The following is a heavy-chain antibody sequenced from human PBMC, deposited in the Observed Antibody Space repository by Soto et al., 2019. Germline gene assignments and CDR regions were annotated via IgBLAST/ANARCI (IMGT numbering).Heavy chain of an antibody. CDR3: ARDERFGHTIYYYYYGMDV. CDR2: IIPIFHPA. CDR1: GGTFSSYA. J-gene: IGHJ6*02. V-gene: IGHV1-69*01. Sequence: SVKVSCKASGGTFSSYAISWVRQAPGQGLEWMGGIIPIFHPANYAQKFQGRVTITADESTSTAYMELSSLRSEDTAVYYCARDERFGHTIYYYYYGMDVWG. D-gene: IGHD3-16*01.